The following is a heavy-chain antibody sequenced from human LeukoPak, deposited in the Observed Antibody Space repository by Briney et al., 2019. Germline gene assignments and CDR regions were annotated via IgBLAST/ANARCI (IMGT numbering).Heavy chain of an antibody. V-gene: IGHV1-24*01. CDR3: ATGRKSSYDILTGYYPYSPFDY. CDR1: GYTLTELS. D-gene: IGHD3-9*01. Sequence: ASVKVSCKVSGYTLTELSMHWVRQAPGKGLEWMGGFDPEDGETIYARKFQGRVTMTEDTSTDTAYMELSSLRSEDTAVYYCATGRKSSYDILTGYYPYSPFDYWGQGTLVTVSS. J-gene: IGHJ4*02. CDR2: FDPEDGET.